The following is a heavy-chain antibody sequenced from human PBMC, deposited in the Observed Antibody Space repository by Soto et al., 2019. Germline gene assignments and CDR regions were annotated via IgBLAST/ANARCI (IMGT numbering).Heavy chain of an antibody. J-gene: IGHJ4*02. D-gene: IGHD6-19*01. Sequence: QVQLQQSGPGLVKPSQTLSLTCSISGDSVSSNSAAWNWIRQSPSRGLEWLGRTYYRSKWYNDYAVSVKSRITINPDASKNQFSLQLNSVTPEDTAVYYCARSQGSSGWYGPHYWGQGTLVTVSS. CDR3: ARSQGSSGWYGPHY. CDR2: TYYRSKWYN. V-gene: IGHV6-1*01. CDR1: GDSVSSNSAA.